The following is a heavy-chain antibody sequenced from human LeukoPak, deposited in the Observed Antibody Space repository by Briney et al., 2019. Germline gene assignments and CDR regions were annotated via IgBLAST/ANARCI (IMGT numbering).Heavy chain of an antibody. V-gene: IGHV3-7*03. Sequence: PGGSLRLSCAASGFTFSSYWMSWVRQAPGKGLEWVANIEQDGSEKYYVDSVKGRFTISRDNAKNSLYLQMNSLRAEDTAVYYCARDGAMVRGVYNWFDPWGQGTLVTVSS. CDR2: IEQDGSEK. D-gene: IGHD3-10*01. J-gene: IGHJ5*02. CDR3: ARDGAMVRGVYNWFDP. CDR1: GFTFSSYW.